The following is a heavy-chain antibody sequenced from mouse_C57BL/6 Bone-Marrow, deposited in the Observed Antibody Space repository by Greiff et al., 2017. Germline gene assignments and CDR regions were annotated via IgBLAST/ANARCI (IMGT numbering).Heavy chain of an antibody. CDR1: GYAFSSSW. Sequence: VQLQASGPELVKPGASVKISCKASGYAFSSSWMNWVKQRPGKGLEWIGRIYPGDGDTNYNGKFKGKATLTADKSSSTAYMQLSSLTSEDSAVYFCARIYYRKIPLLAMYYCGQQTSVTVSS. V-gene: IGHV1-82*01. J-gene: IGHJ4*01. CDR3: ARIYYRKIPLLAMYY. CDR2: IYPGDGDT. D-gene: IGHD2-1*01.